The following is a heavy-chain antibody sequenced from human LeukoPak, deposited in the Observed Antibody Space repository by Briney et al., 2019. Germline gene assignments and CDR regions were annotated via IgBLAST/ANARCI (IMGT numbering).Heavy chain of an antibody. CDR2: INPSGGST. D-gene: IGHD4-17*01. J-gene: IGHJ6*04. CDR1: GYTFTSYY. V-gene: IGHV1-46*03. CDR3: ARTRYYGDYGFEMDV. Sequence: GASVKVSCKASGYTFTSYYMHWVRQAPRQGLEWMGIINPSGGSTSYAQKFQGRVTMTRDTSTSTVYMELSSLRSEDTAVYYCARTRYYGDYGFEMDVWGKGTTVTVSS.